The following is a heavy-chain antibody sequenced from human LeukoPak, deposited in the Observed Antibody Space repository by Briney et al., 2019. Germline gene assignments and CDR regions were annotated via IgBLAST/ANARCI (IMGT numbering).Heavy chain of an antibody. D-gene: IGHD3-16*02. Sequence: GASVKVSCKVSGYILTELSMHWVRQAPGKGLEWMGGFDPEDGETVYAQRFQGRVTMTEDTSTDTAYMELSSLRSEDTAVYYCATGSLRLGEFSLGYWGQGTLVTVSS. CDR1: GYILTELS. CDR3: ATGSLRLGEFSLGY. J-gene: IGHJ4*02. V-gene: IGHV1-24*01. CDR2: FDPEDGET.